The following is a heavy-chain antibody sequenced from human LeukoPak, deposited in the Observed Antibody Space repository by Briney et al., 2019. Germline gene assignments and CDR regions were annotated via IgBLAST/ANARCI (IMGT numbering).Heavy chain of an antibody. CDR1: GFTFSSYG. D-gene: IGHD2-2*01. V-gene: IGHV3-21*01. Sequence: GGSLRLSCAASGFTFSSYGMHWGRQAPGQGLEWVSSVSSISSHIFYADSVKGRFTISRDNAKNSLYLQMSSLRAEDTAVYYCASSPPYCSSTNCYANYWGQGTLVTVSS. J-gene: IGHJ4*02. CDR3: ASSPPYCSSTNCYANY. CDR2: VSSISSHI.